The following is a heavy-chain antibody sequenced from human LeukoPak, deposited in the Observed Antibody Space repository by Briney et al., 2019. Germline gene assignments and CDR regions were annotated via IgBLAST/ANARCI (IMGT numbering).Heavy chain of an antibody. CDR2: IFYTGST. CDR1: CGSTSGYY. Sequence: SETLSLTCTVSCGSTSGYYWSCIRQPPGKGLEWIGYIFYTGSTNYNPSLKSRVAISVDTSKNQFSLKVSSVTAAVTAVYYCARHGSTSLDYWGQGTLVTVSS. J-gene: IGHJ4*02. CDR3: ARHGSTSLDY. V-gene: IGHV4-59*01. D-gene: IGHD2/OR15-2a*01.